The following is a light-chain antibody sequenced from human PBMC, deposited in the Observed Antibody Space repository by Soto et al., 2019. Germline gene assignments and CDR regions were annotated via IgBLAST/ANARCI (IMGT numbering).Light chain of an antibody. V-gene: IGLV1-47*01. Sequence: VLTQPPSAYGTPGQGVSIPCSGRTSNIGSNYVYWYQQLPGTAPKLLTYRNNQRPSGVPDRFSGSKSGTSASLAISGLRSDDEADYFCATWEDSLNGCYGFRTGTTATVL. CDR2: RNN. J-gene: IGLJ1*01. CDR1: TSNIGSNY. CDR3: ATWEDSLNGCYG.